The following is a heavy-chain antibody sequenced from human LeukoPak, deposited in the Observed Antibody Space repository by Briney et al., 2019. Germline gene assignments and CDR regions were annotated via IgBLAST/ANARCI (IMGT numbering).Heavy chain of an antibody. Sequence: GGSLRLSCAASGFTFANHAMNWVRQAPGKGLEWVSYISSISSTIYYADSVKGRFTISRDNAKNSLYLQMNSLRDEDTAVYYCARDREGVDYFVYWGQGTLVTVSS. J-gene: IGHJ4*02. CDR2: ISSISSTI. CDR1: GFTFANHA. CDR3: ARDREGVDYFVY. D-gene: IGHD1-26*01. V-gene: IGHV3-48*02.